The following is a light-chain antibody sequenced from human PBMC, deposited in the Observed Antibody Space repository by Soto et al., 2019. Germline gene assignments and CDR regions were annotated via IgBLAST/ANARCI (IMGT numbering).Light chain of an antibody. CDR3: QQLNSYHTIT. J-gene: IGKJ5*01. CDR1: QGISSY. V-gene: IGKV1-9*01. Sequence: IHLTQSPSSLSASVGYIFTITCRASQGISSYLAWYQQKPGKAPKLLIYAASTLQSGVPSRFRGSGSGTDFTLTISSLKTEDFANYYCQQLNSYHTITFGQGTRLEIK. CDR2: AAS.